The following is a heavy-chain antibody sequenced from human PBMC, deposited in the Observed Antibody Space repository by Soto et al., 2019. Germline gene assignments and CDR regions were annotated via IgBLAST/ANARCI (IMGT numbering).Heavy chain of an antibody. CDR1: GYTFTSYG. V-gene: IGHV1-18*01. CDR2: ISAYNGNT. D-gene: IGHD5-18*01. CDR3: AREVDTALGYYYGMDF. Sequence: ASVKVSCKASGYTFTSYGISWVRQAPGQGLEWMGWISAYNGNTNYAQKLQGRVTMTTDTSTSTAYMELRSLRSDDTAVYYCAREVDTALGYYYGMDFCGQGTTVTVSS. J-gene: IGHJ6*02.